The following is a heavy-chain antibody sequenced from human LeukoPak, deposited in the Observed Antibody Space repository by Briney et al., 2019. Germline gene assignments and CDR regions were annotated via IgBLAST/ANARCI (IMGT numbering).Heavy chain of an antibody. J-gene: IGHJ4*01. CDR2: IWYDGSNK. CDR1: GLTFSSYG. Sequence: GGSLRLSCAASGLTFSSYGMHWVRQAPGKGLEWVAVIWYDGSNKYYADSVKGRFTISRDNSKNTLYLQMNSLRAEDTAVYYCAKDRSYSSGWSEIDYWGQGTLVTVSS. CDR3: AKDRSYSSGWSEIDY. V-gene: IGHV3-33*06. D-gene: IGHD6-19*01.